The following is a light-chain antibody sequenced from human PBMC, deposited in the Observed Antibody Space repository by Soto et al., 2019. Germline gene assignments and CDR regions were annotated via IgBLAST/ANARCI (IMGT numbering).Light chain of an antibody. Sequence: EIVLTQSPGTLSLSPGERATLSCRASQSVSTSYLAWYQQKPGQAPRLLIYGASSRATGIPDRFSGSGSGADFTLTISRLEPEHFAVYYCQQYGSVPLTFGGGTKVGIK. V-gene: IGKV3-20*01. J-gene: IGKJ4*01. CDR2: GAS. CDR3: QQYGSVPLT. CDR1: QSVSTSY.